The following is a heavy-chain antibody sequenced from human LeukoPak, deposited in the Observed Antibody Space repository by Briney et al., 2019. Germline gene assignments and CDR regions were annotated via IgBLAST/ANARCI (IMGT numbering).Heavy chain of an antibody. CDR3: AILAGPDYDYVWGSYRRPGYFDY. V-gene: IGHV7-4-1*02. CDR2: INTNTGNP. CDR1: GYTFTSYA. D-gene: IGHD3-16*02. J-gene: IGHJ4*02. Sequence: ASVKVSCKASGYTFTSYAMNWVRQAPGQGLEWMGWINTNTGNPTYAQGFTGRFVFSLDTSVSTAYLQISSLKAEDTAVYYCAILAGPDYDYVWGSYRRPGYFDYWGQGTLVTVSS.